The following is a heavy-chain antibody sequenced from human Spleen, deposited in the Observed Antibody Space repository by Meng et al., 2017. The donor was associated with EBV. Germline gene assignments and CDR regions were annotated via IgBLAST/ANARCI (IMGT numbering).Heavy chain of an antibody. D-gene: IGHD3-3*01. V-gene: IGHV4-34*01. CDR1: GGSLSGYY. CDR2: INQSGST. CDR3: AREAGPFFGVIVYDS. Sequence: VQLQRGGPGLFKTSETLSPTCGVPGGSLSGYYWTWIRQSPGKGLEWIGEINQSGSTNYNPSLKSRVTVSVDTSKNQFSLRVTSVTAADSALYYCAREAGPFFGVIVYDSWGQGTLVTVSS. J-gene: IGHJ4*02.